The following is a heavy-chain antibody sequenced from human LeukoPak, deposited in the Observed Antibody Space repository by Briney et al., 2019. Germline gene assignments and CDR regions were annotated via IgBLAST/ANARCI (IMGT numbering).Heavy chain of an antibody. J-gene: IGHJ4*02. Sequence: GGSLRLSCAASGFTFSSYSMNWVRQAPGKGLEWVSYISSSSSTIYYADSVKGRFTISRDNSKNTLYLQMNSLRAEDTAVYYCAKAGRRSIFGVVITPDYFDYWGQGTLVTVSS. D-gene: IGHD3-3*01. CDR1: GFTFSSYS. CDR2: ISSSSSTI. CDR3: AKAGRRSIFGVVITPDYFDY. V-gene: IGHV3-48*01.